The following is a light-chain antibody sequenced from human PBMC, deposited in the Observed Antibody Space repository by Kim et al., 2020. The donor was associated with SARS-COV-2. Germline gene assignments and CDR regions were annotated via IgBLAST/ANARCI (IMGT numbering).Light chain of an antibody. CDR2: DAS. CDR3: HQYGNTPRT. J-gene: IGKJ2*01. V-gene: IGKV3-20*01. CDR1: QSVKNNY. Sequence: LSPGERPTLSCRASQSVKNNYLAWYHQKPGQAPRLLIYDASSRATGIPDKFSGSGSGTDFTLTISRLEHEDFAVYYCHQYGNTPRTFGQGTKLEI.